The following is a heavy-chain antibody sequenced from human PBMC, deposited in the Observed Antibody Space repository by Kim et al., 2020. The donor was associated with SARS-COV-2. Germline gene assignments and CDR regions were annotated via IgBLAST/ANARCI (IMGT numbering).Heavy chain of an antibody. CDR3: ARADYYDFWSGYLYYYYGMDV. V-gene: IGHV3-64*01. J-gene: IGHJ6*02. CDR2: ISSNGGST. CDR1: GFTFSSYA. Sequence: GGSLRLSCAASGFTFSSYAMHWVRQAPGKGLEYVSAISSNGGSTYYANSVKGRFTISRDNSKNTLYLQMGSLRAEDMAVYYCARADYYDFWSGYLYYYYGMDVWGQGTTVTVSS. D-gene: IGHD3-3*01.